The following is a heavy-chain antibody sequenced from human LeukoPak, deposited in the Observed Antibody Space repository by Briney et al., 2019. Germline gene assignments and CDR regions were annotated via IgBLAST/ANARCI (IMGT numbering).Heavy chain of an antibody. CDR2: ISGSGGST. Sequence: PGGSLRLSCAASGFTFSSYGMHWVRQAPGKGLEWVSSISGSGGSTYYADSVKGRFTISRDNSKNTLYLQMNSLRAEDTAVYYCAKGLPGIAAAGDFDYWGQGTLVTVSS. CDR3: AKGLPGIAAAGDFDY. CDR1: GFTFSSYG. D-gene: IGHD6-13*01. J-gene: IGHJ4*02. V-gene: IGHV3-23*01.